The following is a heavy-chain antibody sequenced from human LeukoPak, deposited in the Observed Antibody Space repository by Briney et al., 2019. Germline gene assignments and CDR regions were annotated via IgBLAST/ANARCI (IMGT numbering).Heavy chain of an antibody. D-gene: IGHD3-22*01. Sequence: PSETLSLTCTVSGGSISNYFWSWVRQPAGKGLEWIGRIYSTGRSDYNPSLKSRITMSVDTSKNQFSLKLSSVTAADTAVYYCAREYYDSSEFDYWGQGTLVTVSS. V-gene: IGHV4-4*07. CDR1: GGSISNYF. CDR2: IYSTGRS. CDR3: AREYYDSSEFDY. J-gene: IGHJ4*02.